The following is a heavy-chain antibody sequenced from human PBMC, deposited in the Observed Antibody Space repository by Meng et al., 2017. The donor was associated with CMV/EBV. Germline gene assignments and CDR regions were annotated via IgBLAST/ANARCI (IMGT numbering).Heavy chain of an antibody. CDR1: GYTFTGYY. CDR3: ARETNPYYDFWSGYSGVDAFDI. V-gene: IGHV1-2*02. J-gene: IGHJ3*02. CDR2: INPNSGGT. Sequence: ASVKVSCKASGYTFTGYYMHWVRQAPGQGLEWMGWINPNSGGTNYAQKFQGRVTMTRDTSISTAYMELSSVTAADTAVYYCARETNPYYDFWSGYSGVDAFDIWGQGTMVTVSS. D-gene: IGHD3-3*01.